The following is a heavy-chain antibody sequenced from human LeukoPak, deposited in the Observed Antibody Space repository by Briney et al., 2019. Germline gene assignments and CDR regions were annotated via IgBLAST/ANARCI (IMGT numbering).Heavy chain of an antibody. Sequence: GGSLRLSCVASGFTFSIYWMSWVRQAPGRGPEWLAIIKEDGSVIWDVESVRGRFTISRDNAKNSLHLQMNSLRVEDTAVYYCARGAGRQQLEQNYWGQGNLVTVSS. J-gene: IGHJ4*02. D-gene: IGHD6-13*01. CDR2: IKEDGSVI. V-gene: IGHV3-7*01. CDR3: ARGAGRQQLEQNY. CDR1: GFTFSIYW.